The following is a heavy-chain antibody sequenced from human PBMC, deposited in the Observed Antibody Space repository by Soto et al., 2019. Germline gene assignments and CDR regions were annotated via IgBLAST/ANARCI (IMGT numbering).Heavy chain of an antibody. CDR1: GFDFTNSW. CDR3: PRYQSYSSAV. CDR2: VNSDGSIT. V-gene: IGHV3-74*01. Sequence: EVQLVESGGGLVQPGGSLRLSCAASGFDFTNSWMHWVRQAPWKGLVWVSHVNSDGSITTYADSVKGRFTISRDNAKNTVYLQMNILRVEDNAVSSCPRYQSYSSAVWGQGTLVNGSS. D-gene: IGHD4-4*01. J-gene: IGHJ4*02.